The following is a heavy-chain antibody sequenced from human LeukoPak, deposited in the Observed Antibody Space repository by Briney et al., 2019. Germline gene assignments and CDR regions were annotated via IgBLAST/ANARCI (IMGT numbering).Heavy chain of an antibody. V-gene: IGHV3-7*01. J-gene: IGHJ6*03. D-gene: IGHD3/OR15-3a*01. CDR3: ARRTGYYDYYYYYYYMDV. Sequence: PGGSLRLSCAASGFTFSSYWMSWVRQAPGKGLEWVANIKQDGSEKYYVDSVKGRFTISRDNAKNSLYLQMNSLRAEDTAVYYCARRTGYYDYYYYYYYMDVWGKGPRSPSP. CDR2: IKQDGSEK. CDR1: GFTFSSYW.